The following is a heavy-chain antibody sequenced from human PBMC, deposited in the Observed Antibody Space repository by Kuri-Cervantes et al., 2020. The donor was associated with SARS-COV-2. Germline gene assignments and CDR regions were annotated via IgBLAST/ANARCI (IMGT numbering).Heavy chain of an antibody. D-gene: IGHD2-15*01. CDR3: VVGFFSSRKWDY. V-gene: IGHV1-8*02. CDR1: GYSFTSYD. CDR2: MNPNSGNT. Sequence: ASVKVSCKASGYSFTSYDINWVRQATGQGLEWMGWMNPNSGNTDYAQKFQGRVTMTRDTSTNTVYMELSSLTSEDTAVYFCVVGFFSSRKWDYWGQGTLVTVSS. J-gene: IGHJ4*02.